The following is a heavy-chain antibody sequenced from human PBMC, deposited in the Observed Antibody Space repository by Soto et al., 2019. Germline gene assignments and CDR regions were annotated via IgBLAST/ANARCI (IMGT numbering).Heavy chain of an antibody. CDR3: ARDAGSSGWYSSFDY. CDR1: AFTVSSNY. J-gene: IGHJ4*02. V-gene: IGHV3-53*01. Sequence: GGSLRLSCAASAFTVSSNYMSWVRQSPGKGLEWVSVIYSGGSTYYADSVKGRFTISRDNSKNTLYLQMNSLRAEDTAVYYCARDAGSSGWYSSFDYWGQGTLVTVSS. CDR2: IYSGGST. D-gene: IGHD6-19*01.